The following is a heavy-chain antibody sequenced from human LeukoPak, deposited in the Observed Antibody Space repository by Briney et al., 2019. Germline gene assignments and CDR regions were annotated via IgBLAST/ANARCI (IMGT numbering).Heavy chain of an antibody. CDR3: AHLLGYCSSTSCIGWFDP. CDR1: GFSLSTSGVG. D-gene: IGHD2-2*01. CDR2: IYWDDDK. J-gene: IGHJ5*02. V-gene: IGHV2-5*02. Sequence: SGPTLVNPTQTLTLTCTFSGFSLSTSGVGVGWIRQPPGKALERLALIYWDDDKRYSPSLKSRLTITKDTSKNQGVLTMTNMDPVDTATYYCAHLLGYCSSTSCIGWFDPWGQGTLVTVSS.